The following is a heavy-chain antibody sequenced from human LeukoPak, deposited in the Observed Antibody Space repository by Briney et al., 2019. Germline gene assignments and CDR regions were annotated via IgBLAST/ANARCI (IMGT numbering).Heavy chain of an antibody. CDR3: AGSGFYYSFDY. D-gene: IGHD3-22*01. Sequence: PSETLSLTCTVSGDSINNYYWNWIRQPPGKGLEWIGYIYYSGNTNYNPSLNRRASLSIDTSKNQFSLKLSSVTAADTAVYYCAGSGFYYSFDYWGQGTLVTVSS. V-gene: IGHV4-59*01. CDR1: GDSINNYY. J-gene: IGHJ4*02. CDR2: IYYSGNT.